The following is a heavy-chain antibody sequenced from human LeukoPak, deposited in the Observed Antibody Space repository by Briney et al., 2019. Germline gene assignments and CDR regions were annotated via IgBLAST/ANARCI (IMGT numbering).Heavy chain of an antibody. D-gene: IGHD6-6*01. J-gene: IGHJ4*01. CDR2: ISGDGSVT. CDR3: ARYSSSSGGAAYYLEY. V-gene: IGHV3-74*01. Sequence: PGGSLRLSCTASGFTLRNYWMHWVRQVPGKRLEWVSRISGDGSVTNYADSVQGRFTISRDNAKNILYLQINSLRSEDTAVYYCARYSSSSGGAAYYLEYWGHGTLVTVSS. CDR1: GFTLRNYW.